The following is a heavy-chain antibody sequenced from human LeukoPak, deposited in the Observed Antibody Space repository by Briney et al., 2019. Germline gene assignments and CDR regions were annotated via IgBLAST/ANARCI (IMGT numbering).Heavy chain of an antibody. Sequence: GASVKVSCKASGGTFSSYAIRWVRQAPGQGLEWMGGIIPIFGTANYPQKCQGRVTITADESTSTAYMELSSLRSEDTAVYYCARTSWDIVVVPAAIPQKSYYYYYMDVWGKGTTVTVSS. CDR1: GGTFSSYA. J-gene: IGHJ6*03. CDR2: IIPIFGTA. V-gene: IGHV1-69*13. D-gene: IGHD2-2*01. CDR3: ARTSWDIVVVPAAIPQKSYYYYYMDV.